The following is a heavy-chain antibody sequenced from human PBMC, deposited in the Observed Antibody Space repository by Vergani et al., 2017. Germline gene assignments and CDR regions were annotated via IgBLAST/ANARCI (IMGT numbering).Heavy chain of an antibody. J-gene: IGHJ4*02. V-gene: IGHV1-69*13. CDR2: IIPIFGTA. CDR1: GGTFSSYA. CDR3: ARGDYDILTGYYSDY. D-gene: IGHD3-9*01. Sequence: QVHLVQSVAEVKKPGSSVKVSCKASGGTFSSYAISWVRQAPGQGLEWMGRIIPIFGTANYAQKFQGRVTITADESTSTAYMELSSLRSEDTAVYYCARGDYDILTGYYSDYWGQGTLVTVSS.